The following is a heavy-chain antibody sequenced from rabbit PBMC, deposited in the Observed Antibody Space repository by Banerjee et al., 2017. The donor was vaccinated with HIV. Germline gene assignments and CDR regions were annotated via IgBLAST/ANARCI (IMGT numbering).Heavy chain of an antibody. D-gene: IGHD8-1*01. Sequence: QSLEESGGDLVKPGASLTLTCTASGFSFSSSYYMCWVRQAPGKGLEWIACIYAGSSGSTYYASWAKGRFTISKTSSTTVTLQMTSLTAADTATYFCARRDAGSSYYTGYYFNLWGPGTLVTVS. CDR3: ARRDAGSSYYTGYYFNL. J-gene: IGHJ4*01. V-gene: IGHV1S40*01. CDR2: IYAGSSGST. CDR1: GFSFSSSYY.